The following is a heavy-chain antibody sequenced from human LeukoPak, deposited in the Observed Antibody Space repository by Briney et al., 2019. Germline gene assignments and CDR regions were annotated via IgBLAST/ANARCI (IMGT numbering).Heavy chain of an antibody. CDR2: IYYSGST. J-gene: IGHJ4*02. CDR3: ARHEYYDYVWGSYRYTYYFDY. Sequence: SQTLSLTCTVSGGSISSGGYYWSWIRQHPGKGLEWIGYIYYSGSTYYNPSLKSRVTISVDTSKNQFSLKLSSVTAADTAVYYCARHEYYDYVWGSYRYTYYFDYWGQGTLVTVSS. D-gene: IGHD3-16*02. CDR1: GGSISSGGYY. V-gene: IGHV4-31*03.